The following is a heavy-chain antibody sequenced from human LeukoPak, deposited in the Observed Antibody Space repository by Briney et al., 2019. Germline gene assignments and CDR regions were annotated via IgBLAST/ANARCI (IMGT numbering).Heavy chain of an antibody. D-gene: IGHD3-22*01. CDR1: GFTFSSYA. CDR2: ISGSGGST. J-gene: IGHJ4*02. CDR3: AKGQNEYYVSSIGNFDY. Sequence: GGSLRLSCAASGFTFSSYAMSWVRQAPGKGLEWVSAISGSGGSTYYADSVKGRFTISRDNSKNTLYLQMNSLRAEDTAVYYCAKGQNEYYVSSIGNFDYWGPGTLVTVSS. V-gene: IGHV3-23*01.